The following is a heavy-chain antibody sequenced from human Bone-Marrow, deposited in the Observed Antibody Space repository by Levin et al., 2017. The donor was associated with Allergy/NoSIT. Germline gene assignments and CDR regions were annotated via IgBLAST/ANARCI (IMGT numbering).Heavy chain of an antibody. CDR1: GYTFITYY. J-gene: IGHJ6*02. CDR2: IYPGDSDT. Sequence: GESLKISCKGSGYTFITYYIAWVRQMPGKGLEWVGIIYPGDSDTRYSPSFRGQVTISADKSISIAYLQWDSLKASDTATYYCARHYTLDVWGQGTTVTVSS. CDR3: ARHYTLDV. V-gene: IGHV5-51*01.